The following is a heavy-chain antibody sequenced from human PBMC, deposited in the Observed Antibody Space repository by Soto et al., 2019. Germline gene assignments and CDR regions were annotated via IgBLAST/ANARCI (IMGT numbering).Heavy chain of an antibody. J-gene: IGHJ5*02. Sequence: PGESLKLSCRISVYKFTSYCIPWVRQMPAKVLLLMHIIVRSPSDTTYSPSFRRQVTISADRPTSTVFLQWAIRKASDTGVYFCAGKDKSGYFNWFDPWGQGPRVTSPQ. D-gene: IGHD5-12*01. CDR2: IVRSPSDT. CDR3: AGKDKSGYFNWFDP. CDR1: VYKFTSYC. V-gene: IGHV5-51*01.